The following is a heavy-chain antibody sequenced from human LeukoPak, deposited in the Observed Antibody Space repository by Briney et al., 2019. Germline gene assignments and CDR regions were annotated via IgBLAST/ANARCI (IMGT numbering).Heavy chain of an antibody. CDR1: GFTFSSYA. J-gene: IGHJ4*02. D-gene: IGHD1-26*01. CDR2: ISYDGSNK. CDR3: ARVAATAFDY. Sequence: PGGSLRLFCAASGFTFSSYAMHWVRQAPGKGLEWVAVISYDGSNKYYADSVKGRFTISRDNSKNTLYLQMNSLRAEDTAVYYCARVAATAFDYWGQGTLVTVSS. V-gene: IGHV3-30-3*01.